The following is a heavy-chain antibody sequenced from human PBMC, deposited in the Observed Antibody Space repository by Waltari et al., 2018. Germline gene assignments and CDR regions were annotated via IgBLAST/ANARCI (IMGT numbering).Heavy chain of an antibody. CDR1: GYTFTDYY. Sequence: EVQLVQSGAEVKKPGATVKISCKVSGYTFTDYYMHWVQQAPGKGREWMGLVDPEDGETIYAETSQGRVTMTADTSTDTAYRELSSLGSEDTAVYYCATVATPRIAAAGGYFDYWGQGTLVTVSS. CDR2: VDPEDGET. V-gene: IGHV1-69-2*01. J-gene: IGHJ4*02. CDR3: ATVATPRIAAAGGYFDY. D-gene: IGHD6-13*01.